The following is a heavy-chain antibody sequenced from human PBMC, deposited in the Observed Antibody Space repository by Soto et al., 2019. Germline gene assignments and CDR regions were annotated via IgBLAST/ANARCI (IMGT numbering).Heavy chain of an antibody. CDR3: ARASTVTTRGSRNNWFDP. V-gene: IGHV4-59*08. Sequence: QVQLQESGPGLVKPSETLSLTCTVSGGSISSYYWSWIRQPPGKGLEWIGYIYYSGSTNYNPSLTRRVTISVDTSKNQFSLKLSSVTAADTAVYYCARASTVTTRGSRNNWFDPWGQGTLVTVSS. D-gene: IGHD4-17*01. J-gene: IGHJ5*02. CDR2: IYYSGST. CDR1: GGSISSYY.